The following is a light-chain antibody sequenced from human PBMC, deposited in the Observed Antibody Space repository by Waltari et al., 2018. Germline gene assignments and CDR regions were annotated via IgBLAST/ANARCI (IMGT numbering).Light chain of an antibody. CDR2: WAS. J-gene: IGKJ4*01. CDR3: QQYYGVPLT. Sequence: DIVMTQSPDFLAVSLGERATINCKSSQSVLYSANNKDYLAWYQQKPGQPPKLLIYWASTRESGVPDLFSGSGSGTDFTLTISSLQAEDVAVYYCQQYYGVPLTFGGGTKVEIK. V-gene: IGKV4-1*01. CDR1: QSVLYSANNKDY.